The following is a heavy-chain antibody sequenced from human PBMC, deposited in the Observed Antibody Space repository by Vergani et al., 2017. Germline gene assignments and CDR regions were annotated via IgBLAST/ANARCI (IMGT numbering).Heavy chain of an antibody. CDR3: ERPLVYCGGDCYPYYYGMDV. Sequence: QLQLQESGPGLEKPSETLSLTCTVSGGSISSSSYYWGWIRQRPGKGLEGIGSIYYSGSTYYNPSLRSRVTISVDTSKNQFSLKLSSVTAADTAVYYCERPLVYCGGDCYPYYYGMDVWGQGTTVTVSS. J-gene: IGHJ6*02. CDR1: GGSISSSSYY. V-gene: IGHV4-39*01. CDR2: IYYSGST. D-gene: IGHD2-21*02.